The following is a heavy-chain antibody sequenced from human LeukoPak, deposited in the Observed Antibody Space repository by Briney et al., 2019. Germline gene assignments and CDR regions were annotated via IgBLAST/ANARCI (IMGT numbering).Heavy chain of an antibody. D-gene: IGHD6-19*01. V-gene: IGHV1-69*05. CDR2: IIPIFGTA. CDR3: ARGRDSSGWCFDY. J-gene: IGHJ4*02. CDR1: GGTFSSYA. Sequence: ASVKVSCKASGGTFSSYAISWVRQAPGQGLEWMGGIIPIFGTANYAQKFQGRVTITTDESTSTAYMELSSLRSEDTAVYYGARGRDSSGWCFDYWGQGTLVTVSS.